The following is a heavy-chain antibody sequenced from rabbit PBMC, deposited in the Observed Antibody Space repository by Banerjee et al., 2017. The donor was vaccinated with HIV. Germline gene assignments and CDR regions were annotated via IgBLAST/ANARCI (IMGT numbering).Heavy chain of an antibody. V-gene: IGHV1S47*01. J-gene: IGHJ4*01. D-gene: IGHD2-1*01. CDR1: GFDFSSYY. CDR3: ARGYDDYGDYSRFNL. Sequence: QEQLVESGGGLVQPEGSLTLTCKASGFDFSSYYMSWVRQAPGKGLEWIGIIYAGKGSTDYASWVNGRFTISSDNAQNTVDLQMNSLTAADTATYFCARGYDDYGDYSRFNLWGQGTLVTVS. CDR2: IYAGKGST.